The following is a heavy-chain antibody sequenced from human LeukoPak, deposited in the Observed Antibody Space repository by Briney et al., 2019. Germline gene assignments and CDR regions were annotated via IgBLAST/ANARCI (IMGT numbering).Heavy chain of an antibody. CDR2: INPSGGST. CDR1: GYTFTSYY. Sequence: KPGASVKVSCRASGYTFTSYYMHWVRQAPGQGLEWLGIINPSGGSTSYAQKFQGRVTMTRDTSTSTVYMELSSLRSEDTAVYYCARVYDSSGSKSGLDYWGQGTLVTVSS. V-gene: IGHV1-46*01. CDR3: ARVYDSSGSKSGLDY. J-gene: IGHJ4*02. D-gene: IGHD3-22*01.